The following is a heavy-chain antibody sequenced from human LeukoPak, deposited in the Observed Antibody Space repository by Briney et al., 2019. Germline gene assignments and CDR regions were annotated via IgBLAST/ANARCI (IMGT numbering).Heavy chain of an antibody. J-gene: IGHJ4*02. D-gene: IGHD3-22*01. CDR2: INHRGST. V-gene: IGHV4-34*01. CDR1: GGSLSGYY. Sequence: SETLSLTCAVYGGSLSGYYWSWIRQPPGKGLEWIGEINHRGSTNYNPSLKSRVTISVDTSKNQFSLELNSVTAADTAVYYCATRGGNYYDSSGYFDYWARGTLVTVSS. CDR3: ATRGGNYYDSSGYFDY.